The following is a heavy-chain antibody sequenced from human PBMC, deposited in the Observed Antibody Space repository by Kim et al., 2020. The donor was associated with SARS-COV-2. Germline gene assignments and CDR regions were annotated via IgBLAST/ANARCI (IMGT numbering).Heavy chain of an antibody. D-gene: IGHD2-15*01. CDR1: GGSISSYY. J-gene: IGHJ6*02. V-gene: IGHV4-59*01. Sequence: SETLSLTCTVSGGSISSYYWSWIRQPPGKGLEWIGYIYYSGSTNYNPSLKSRVTISVDTSKNQFSLKLSSVTAADTAVYYCARGFDGGKLYYYYGMVVWGGGTTVTVSS. CDR3: ARGFDGGKLYYYYGMVV. CDR2: IYYSGST.